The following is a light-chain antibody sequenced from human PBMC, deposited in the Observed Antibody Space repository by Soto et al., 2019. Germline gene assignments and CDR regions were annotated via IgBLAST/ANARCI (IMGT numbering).Light chain of an antibody. CDR3: QQYDNSPGT. J-gene: IGKJ1*01. CDR2: AAS. V-gene: IGKV3-20*01. CDR1: QSVRSAH. Sequence: DIVVTQSPGTLSVSPGERATLSCRASQSVRSAHFAWYQQRPGRAPRLLIYAASTRATGIPDRCSGSGSGTDFSLTIIRLEPEDFAVYYCQQYDNSPGTFGPGTKVEIK.